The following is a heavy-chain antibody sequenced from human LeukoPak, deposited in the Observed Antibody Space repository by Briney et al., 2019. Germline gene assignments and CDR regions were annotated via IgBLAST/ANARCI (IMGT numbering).Heavy chain of an antibody. J-gene: IGHJ4*02. CDR1: GGSFSGYY. V-gene: IGHV4-34*01. D-gene: IGHD3-22*01. CDR3: AVKPGYYYDSSGYYN. Sequence: SETLSLTCAVYGGSFSGYYWSWIRQPPGKGLEWIGEISHSGSTNYNPSLKSRVTISVDTSKNQFSLKLSSVTAADTAVYYCAVKPGYYYDSSGYYNWGQGTLVTVSS. CDR2: ISHSGST.